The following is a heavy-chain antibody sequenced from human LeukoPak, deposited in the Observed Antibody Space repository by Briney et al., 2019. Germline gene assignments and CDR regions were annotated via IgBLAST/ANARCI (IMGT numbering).Heavy chain of an antibody. D-gene: IGHD2-2*02. J-gene: IGHJ6*03. V-gene: IGHV3-30*04. CDR3: ARDFGGGSWYTTTYYYYYMDV. CDR1: GFTFSSYA. Sequence: GGSLRLSCAASGFTFSSYAMHWVRQAPGKGLEWVAVISYDGSNKYYADSVKGRFTISRDYSKNTLYLQMNSLRAEDTAVYYCARDFGGGSWYTTTYYYYYMDVWGKGTTVTVSS. CDR2: ISYDGSNK.